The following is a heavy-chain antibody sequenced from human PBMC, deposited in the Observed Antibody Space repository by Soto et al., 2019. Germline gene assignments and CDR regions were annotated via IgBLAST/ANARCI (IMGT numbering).Heavy chain of an antibody. D-gene: IGHD3-10*01. CDR3: ARDRGVLGFGELLPGYNWFDP. CDR1: GGSISSGGYY. J-gene: IGHJ5*02. Sequence: QVQLQESGPGLVKPSQTLSLTCTVSGGSISSGGYYWSWIRQHPGKGLVWIGYIYYSGSTYYNPSLKSRVTISVDTAKNQFSLELSSVTAADPAVYYCARDRGVLGFGELLPGYNWFDPWGQGTLVTVSS. V-gene: IGHV4-31*03. CDR2: IYYSGST.